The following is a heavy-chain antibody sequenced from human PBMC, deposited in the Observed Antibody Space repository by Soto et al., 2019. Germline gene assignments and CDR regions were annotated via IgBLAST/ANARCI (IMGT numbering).Heavy chain of an antibody. CDR1: GYNFTSHY. CDR3: ARVGSPSTGTTLHFHGLDV. V-gene: IGHV1-46*01. CDR2: IYPRGGST. Sequence: ASVKVSCKTSGYNFTSHYIHWVRQAPGQRLESMGIIYPRGGSTIYAQKFQGKVTMTRDTSTHTLYMELSSLRSEDTAIYYCARVGSPSTGTTLHFHGLDVWGQGTTVTVSS. D-gene: IGHD3-10*01. J-gene: IGHJ6*02.